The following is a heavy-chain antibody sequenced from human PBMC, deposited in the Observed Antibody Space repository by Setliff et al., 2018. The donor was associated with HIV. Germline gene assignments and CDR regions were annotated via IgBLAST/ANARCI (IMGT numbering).Heavy chain of an antibody. Sequence: SETLSLTCAVYGGSFSGYYWRWIRQPPGKGLEWIGEVNHSGSTNYNPSLKSRVTISVDMSKNQFSLKLSSVTAADTAVYYCARARATETTFHYFDYYMDVWGKGTTVTVSS. CDR2: VNHSGST. CDR1: GGSFSGYY. J-gene: IGHJ6*03. CDR3: ARARATETTFHYFDYYMDV. D-gene: IGHD4-4*01. V-gene: IGHV4-34*01.